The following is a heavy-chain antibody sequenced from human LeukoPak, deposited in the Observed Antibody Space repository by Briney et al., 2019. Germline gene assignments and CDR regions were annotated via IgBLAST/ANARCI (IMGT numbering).Heavy chain of an antibody. CDR1: GFTFSSYS. CDR3: VQRGDAYNV. J-gene: IGHJ4*02. V-gene: IGHV3-64D*06. CDR2: VSYTGGTT. D-gene: IGHD5-24*01. Sequence: GGSLRLSCSASGFTFSSYSMHWVRQAPGKGLEYVSAVSYTGGTTYYADSVKGRFTISRDDSKNTLYLQMSSLRAEDTAVYYCVQRGDAYNVWGQGTMVTVSS.